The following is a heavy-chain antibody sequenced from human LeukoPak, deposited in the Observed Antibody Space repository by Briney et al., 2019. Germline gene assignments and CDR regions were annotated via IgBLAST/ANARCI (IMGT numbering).Heavy chain of an antibody. D-gene: IGHD3-3*01. CDR3: ARLRAHDFWSGRFDY. J-gene: IGHJ4*02. CDR1: GGSISPYY. Sequence: PSETLSLTCTVSGGSISPYYWSWIRQPPGKGLEWIGYMSYSGITNYNPSLNSRVTISLDTSNNQFSLKLSSVTAADTAVYYCARLRAHDFWSGRFDYWGQGTLVTVSS. V-gene: IGHV4-59*01. CDR2: MSYSGIT.